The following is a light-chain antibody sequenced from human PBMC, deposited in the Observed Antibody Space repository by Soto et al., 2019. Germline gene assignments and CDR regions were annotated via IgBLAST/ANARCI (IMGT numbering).Light chain of an antibody. CDR1: QSVGTY. CDR2: DSS. Sequence: EIVLTQSPATLSLSPGERATLSCRASQSVGTYFAWYQQKPGQAPRLLIYDSSNRATGIPARFSGSGSGTDFTLTISSLEPEDFAVYYCQQRRDWPSTFGRGTKVEIK. CDR3: QQRRDWPST. J-gene: IGKJ4*01. V-gene: IGKV3-11*01.